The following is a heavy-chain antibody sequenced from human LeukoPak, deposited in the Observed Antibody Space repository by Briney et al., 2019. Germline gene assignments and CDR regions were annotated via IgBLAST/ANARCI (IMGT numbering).Heavy chain of an antibody. CDR2: ISYDGSSK. J-gene: IGHJ4*02. Sequence: GGSLRLSCAASGFTLSSYALHWVRQAPGKGLEWVTVISYDGSSKYYADSVKGRFTISRDNSKNTLYLQMNSLRAEDTAVYYCARAPTTTDRYWGQGTLVTVSS. CDR1: GFTLSSYA. D-gene: IGHD4-11*01. V-gene: IGHV3-30*04. CDR3: ARAPTTTDRY.